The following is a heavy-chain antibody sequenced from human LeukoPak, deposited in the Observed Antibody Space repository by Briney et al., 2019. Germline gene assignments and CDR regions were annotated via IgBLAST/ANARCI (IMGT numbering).Heavy chain of an antibody. J-gene: IGHJ6*02. D-gene: IGHD1-26*01. CDR3: ARQATASYYYYYYGMDV. Sequence: PSETLSLTCTVSGGSLSSYYWSWIRHPPGKGLEWIGYTYTSGSTKHKPSLKSRVTISVDTSKNQFSLKLSSVTAADTAVYYCARQATASYYYYYYGMDVCGQGTTVTVSS. CDR2: TYTSGST. V-gene: IGHV4-4*09. CDR1: GGSLSSYY.